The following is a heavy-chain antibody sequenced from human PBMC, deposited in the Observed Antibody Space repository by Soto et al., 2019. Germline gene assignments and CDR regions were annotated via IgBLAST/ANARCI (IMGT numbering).Heavy chain of an antibody. J-gene: IGHJ4*02. CDR1: GFTFSGDW. Sequence: PGGSLRLSCAASGFTFSGDWMHWVRQAAGKGLVWVSRINMDGSSTNYADSVKGRFTISRDNAENTLYLQMNSLRVDDTAVYYCARGPRGLYHHDYWGQGALVTVSS. V-gene: IGHV3-74*01. CDR3: ARGPRGLYHHDY. CDR2: INMDGSST. D-gene: IGHD2-2*01.